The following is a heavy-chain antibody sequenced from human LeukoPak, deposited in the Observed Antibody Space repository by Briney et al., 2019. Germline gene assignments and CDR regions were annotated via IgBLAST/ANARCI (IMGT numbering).Heavy chain of an antibody. J-gene: IGHJ5*02. CDR2: INPSGGST. V-gene: IGHV1-46*01. D-gene: IGHD3-10*01. Sequence: ASVKVSCKASGYTFTSYYMHWVRQAPGQGLEWMGIINPSGGSTSYAQKFQGRVTMTRDTSTSTVYMELSSLRSEDTAVYHCARDCGVWFGELLNWFDPWGQGTLVTVSS. CDR3: ARDCGVWFGELLNWFDP. CDR1: GYTFTSYY.